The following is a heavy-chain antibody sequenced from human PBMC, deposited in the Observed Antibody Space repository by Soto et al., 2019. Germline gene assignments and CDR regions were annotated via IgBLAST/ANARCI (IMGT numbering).Heavy chain of an antibody. CDR3: ASCRIVVVPAARKKVGENAFDI. CDR1: GGSISSGGYY. Sequence: PSETLSLTCTVSGGSISSGGYYWSWIRQHPGKGLEWIGYIYYSGSTYYNPSLKSRVTISVDTSKNQFSLKLSSVTAADTALYYCASCRIVVVPAARKKVGENAFDIWGQGTMVTVSS. CDR2: IYYSGST. D-gene: IGHD2-2*01. J-gene: IGHJ3*02. V-gene: IGHV4-31*03.